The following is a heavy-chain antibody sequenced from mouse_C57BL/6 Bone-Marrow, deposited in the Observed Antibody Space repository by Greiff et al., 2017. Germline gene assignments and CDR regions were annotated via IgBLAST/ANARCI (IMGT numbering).Heavy chain of an antibody. J-gene: IGHJ2*01. D-gene: IGHD1-2*01. CDR1: GYTFTSYG. CDR3: ARLGVRRYYFDY. CDR2: IYPRSGNT. Sequence: QVQLKQSGAELARPGASVTLSCKASGYTFTSYGISWVKQRTGQGLEWIGEIYPRSGNTYYNEKFKGKATLTADKSSSTAYMELRSLTSEDSAVYFCARLGVRRYYFDYWGQGTTLTVSS. V-gene: IGHV1-81*01.